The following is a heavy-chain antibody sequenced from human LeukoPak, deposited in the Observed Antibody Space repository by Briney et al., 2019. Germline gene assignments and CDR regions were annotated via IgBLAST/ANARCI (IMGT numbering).Heavy chain of an antibody. CDR2: ISHDGSKQ. V-gene: IGHV3-30*04. D-gene: IGHD6-13*01. CDR1: RFTFSSHA. J-gene: IGHJ4*02. Sequence: GRSLTLSCAVSRFTFSSHAIHWVRQAPGKGLDWVSVISHDGSKQYYADSVKGRFTISRDNSKNTLYLQMKSLRAEDTAIYYCARGGDTSTWYRALDYWGQGTLVIVLSDYWDQGTLVTVSS. CDR3: ARGGDTSTWYRALDYWGQGTLVIVLSDY.